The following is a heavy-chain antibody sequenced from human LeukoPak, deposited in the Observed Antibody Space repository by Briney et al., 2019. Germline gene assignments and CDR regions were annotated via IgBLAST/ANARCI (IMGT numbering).Heavy chain of an antibody. CDR1: GYTFTGYY. J-gene: IGHJ5*02. Sequence: GASVKVSCKASGYTFTGYYMHWVRQAPGQGLEWMGWINPNSGGTNYAQKFQGRVTMTRDTSISTAYMELSRLRFDDTAVYYCARGGTSQRRSSGDNYYVFEANNWFDPWGQGTLVTVSS. V-gene: IGHV1-2*02. D-gene: IGHD3-16*01. CDR2: INPNSGGT. CDR3: ARGGTSQRRSSGDNYYVFEANNWFDP.